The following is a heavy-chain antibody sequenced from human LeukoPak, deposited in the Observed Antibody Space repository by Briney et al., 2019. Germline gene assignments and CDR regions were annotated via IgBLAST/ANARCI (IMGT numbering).Heavy chain of an antibody. D-gene: IGHD3-10*01. CDR1: GDSISSYY. CDR2: IYYSGST. CDR3: ARSLYYFGSDSFDI. V-gene: IGHV4-59*01. J-gene: IGHJ3*02. Sequence: PSETLSLTCTVSGDSISSYYWNWIRQPPGKRLEWIGYIYYSGSTNYNPSLKSRVTISVDTSKNQFSLKLSSVTAADTAVYYCARSLYYFGSDSFDIWGQGTVVTVSS.